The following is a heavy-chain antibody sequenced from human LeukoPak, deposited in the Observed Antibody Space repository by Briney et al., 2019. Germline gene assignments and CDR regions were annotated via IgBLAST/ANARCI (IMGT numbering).Heavy chain of an antibody. Sequence: SGGSLRLSCAASGFTFSSYAMHWVRQAPGKGLEWVAVISYDGSNKYYADSVKGRFTISRDNSKNTLYLQMNSLRAEDSAVYYCAKLAVDYDFWSGKGAFDIWGQGTMVTVSS. J-gene: IGHJ3*02. CDR2: ISYDGSNK. V-gene: IGHV3-30-3*02. D-gene: IGHD3-3*01. CDR3: AKLAVDYDFWSGKGAFDI. CDR1: GFTFSSYA.